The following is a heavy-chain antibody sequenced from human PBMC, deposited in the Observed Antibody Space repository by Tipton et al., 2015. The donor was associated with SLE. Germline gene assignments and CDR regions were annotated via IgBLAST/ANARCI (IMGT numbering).Heavy chain of an antibody. CDR3: ARDRDSSGWVFDY. V-gene: IGHV4-4*02. CDR2: IYHSGST. D-gene: IGHD6-19*01. J-gene: IGHJ4*02. Sequence: SLRLSCAVSGGSISSSNWWSWVRQPPGKGLEWIGEIYHSGSTNYNPSLKSRVTISVDTSKNQFSLKLSSVTAADTAVYYCARDRDSSGWVFDYWGQGTLVTVSS. CDR1: GGSISSSNW.